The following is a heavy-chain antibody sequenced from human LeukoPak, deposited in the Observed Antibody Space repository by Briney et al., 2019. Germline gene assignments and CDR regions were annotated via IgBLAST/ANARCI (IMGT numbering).Heavy chain of an antibody. D-gene: IGHD3-10*01. CDR1: GFTFSNYG. V-gene: IGHV3-30*02. CDR3: AREGHNLWFGTGFDF. Sequence: GGSLRLPCAASGFTFSNYGMDWVRQAPGKGLEWVAFIRSDGSIKYYADSVKGRFTISRDNAKNSLYLQMNSLRPEDTAVYYCAREGHNLWFGTGFDFWGQGTLVTVSS. CDR2: IRSDGSIK. J-gene: IGHJ4*02.